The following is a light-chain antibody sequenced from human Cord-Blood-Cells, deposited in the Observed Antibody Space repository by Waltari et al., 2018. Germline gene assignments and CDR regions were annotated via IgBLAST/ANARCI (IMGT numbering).Light chain of an antibody. Sequence: QSALTQPPSVSGSPGQSVTISCTGTSSDVGSYNRVSWYQQPPDTAPKLMIYEVSNRPSGVPDRFSGSKAGNTASLTISGRQAEDEADYYCSSYTSSSTWVFGGGTKLTVL. CDR1: SSDVGSYNR. CDR2: EVS. V-gene: IGLV2-18*02. CDR3: SSYTSSSTWV. J-gene: IGLJ3*02.